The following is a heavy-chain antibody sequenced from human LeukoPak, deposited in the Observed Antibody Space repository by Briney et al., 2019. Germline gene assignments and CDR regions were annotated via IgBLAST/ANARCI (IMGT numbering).Heavy chain of an antibody. Sequence: PSETLSLTCTVSGGSISSSSYYWGWIRQPPGKGLEWIGSIYYSGSTYYNPSLKSRVTISVDTSKNQFSLKLSSVTAADTAVYYCASGNKRVAAAANNWFDSWGQGTLVTVSS. V-gene: IGHV4-39*01. D-gene: IGHD6-13*01. CDR2: IYYSGST. CDR3: ASGNKRVAAAANNWFDS. J-gene: IGHJ5*01. CDR1: GGSISSSSYY.